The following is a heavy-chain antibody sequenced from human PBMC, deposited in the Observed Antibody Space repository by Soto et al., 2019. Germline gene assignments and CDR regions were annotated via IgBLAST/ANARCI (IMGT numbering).Heavy chain of an antibody. CDR1: GYTFTSYY. CDR2: INPSGGST. Sequence: QVQLVQSGAEVKKPGASVKVSCKASGYTFTSYYMHWVRQAPGQGLEWMGIINPSGGSTSYAQKFPGRVNMTRDTSTSTVYMELSSLRSEDTAVYYCARGWRGRSGWYQRDYYYGMDVWGKGTTVTVS. CDR3: ARGWRGRSGWYQRDYYYGMDV. J-gene: IGHJ6*04. D-gene: IGHD6-19*01. V-gene: IGHV1-46*01.